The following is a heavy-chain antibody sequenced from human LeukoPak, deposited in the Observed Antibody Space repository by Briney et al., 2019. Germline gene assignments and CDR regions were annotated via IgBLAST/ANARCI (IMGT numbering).Heavy chain of an antibody. J-gene: IGHJ4*02. D-gene: IGHD5-24*01. CDR2: IYSGGST. V-gene: IGHV3-66*01. Sequence: GGSLRLSCAASGFTVSSNYMSWVRQAPGKGLEWVSVIYSGGSTYYADSVKGRFTISRDNSKNTLYLQMNSLRAEDTAVYYCARDIRDGYNYVRAYYFDYWGQGTLVTVSS. CDR3: ARDIRDGYNYVRAYYFDY. CDR1: GFTVSSNY.